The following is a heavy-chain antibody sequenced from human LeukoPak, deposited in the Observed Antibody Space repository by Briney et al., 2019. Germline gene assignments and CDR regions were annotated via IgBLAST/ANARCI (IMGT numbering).Heavy chain of an antibody. Sequence: SETLSLTCAVSGGSISSCGYSWSWIRQPPGKGLEWIGYIYHSGSTYYNPSLKSRVTISVDRSKNQFSLKLSSVTAADTAVYYCARAGYDFWSGYRRVFDIWGQGTMVTVSS. J-gene: IGHJ3*02. D-gene: IGHD3-3*01. V-gene: IGHV4-30-2*01. CDR1: GGSISSCGYS. CDR2: IYHSGST. CDR3: ARAGYDFWSGYRRVFDI.